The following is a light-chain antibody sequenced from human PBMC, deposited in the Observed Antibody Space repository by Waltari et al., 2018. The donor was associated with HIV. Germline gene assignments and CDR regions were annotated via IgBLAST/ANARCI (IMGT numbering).Light chain of an antibody. CDR3: TSYAGSNNLV. CDR1: SSDVGDTNY. J-gene: IGLJ2*01. CDR2: EVS. Sequence: QSALTPPPSASGPPGQSVTIPCTGTSSDVGDTNYVAWYQQHPGKAPKVMIYEVSKRPSGVPGRFSGSKSGNTASLTASGLQAEDEADYFCTSYAGSNNLVFGGGTKLTVL. V-gene: IGLV2-8*01.